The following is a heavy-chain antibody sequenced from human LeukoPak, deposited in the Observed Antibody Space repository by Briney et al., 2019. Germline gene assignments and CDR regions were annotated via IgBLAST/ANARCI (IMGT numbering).Heavy chain of an antibody. J-gene: IGHJ4*02. CDR1: GFTFSSYS. CDR2: ISSSSSTI. D-gene: IGHD3-22*01. Sequence: GGSLRLSCAASGFTFSSYSMNWVRQAPGKGLEWVSYISSSSSTIYYADSVKGRFTISRDNAKNSLYLQMNSLRAEDTAVYYCARRSSGYYAWVFDYWGQGTLVTVSS. CDR3: ARRSSGYYAWVFDY. V-gene: IGHV3-48*01.